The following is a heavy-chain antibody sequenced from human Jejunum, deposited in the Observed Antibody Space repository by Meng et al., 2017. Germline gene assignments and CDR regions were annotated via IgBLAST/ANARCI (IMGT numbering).Heavy chain of an antibody. CDR2: IGSSGSNT. CDR1: GFSFSTYA. D-gene: IGHD1-14*01. CDR3: ARTYHLPQN. Sequence: GQVVVSGGGVVEPGGSLGLACAASGFSFSTYAMTWVRQAPGKGPELVSAIGSSGSNTYYADSVQGRFTITRDNSKNTLYLQMNTLRAEDTAVYYCARTYHLPQNWGQGTLVTVSS. V-gene: IGHV3-23*04. J-gene: IGHJ4*02.